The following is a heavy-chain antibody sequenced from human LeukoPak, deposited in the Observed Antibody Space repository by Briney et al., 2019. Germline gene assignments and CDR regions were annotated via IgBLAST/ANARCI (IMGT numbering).Heavy chain of an antibody. CDR2: IYYSGST. CDR1: GGSISSYY. Sequence: SETLSLTCTVSGGSISSYYWSWIRQAPGKGLEWIGYIYYSGSTNYNPSLKSRVTISVDTSKNQLSLKLSSVTAADTAVYYCARENVVGAIFDYWGQGTLVTVSS. V-gene: IGHV4-59*01. D-gene: IGHD1-26*01. CDR3: ARENVVGAIFDY. J-gene: IGHJ4*02.